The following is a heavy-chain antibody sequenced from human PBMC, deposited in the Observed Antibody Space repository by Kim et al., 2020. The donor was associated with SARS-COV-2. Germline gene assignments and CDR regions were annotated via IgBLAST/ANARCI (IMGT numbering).Heavy chain of an antibody. CDR1: GYTFTSYY. D-gene: IGHD6-13*01. CDR2: INPSGGST. V-gene: IGHV1-46*01. J-gene: IGHJ6*02. Sequence: ASVKVSCKASGYTFTSYYMHWVRQAPGQGLEWMGIINPSGGSTSYAQKFQGRVTMTRDTSTSTVYMELSSLRSEDTAVYYCARDSLGEAAATYYYYGMDVWGQGTTVTVSS. CDR3: ARDSLGEAAATYYYYGMDV.